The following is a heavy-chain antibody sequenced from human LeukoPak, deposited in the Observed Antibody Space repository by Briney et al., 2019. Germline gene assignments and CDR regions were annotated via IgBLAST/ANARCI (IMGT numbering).Heavy chain of an antibody. CDR3: AREYSSGWTGGFDP. CDR1: GFTFDDYG. Sequence: GGSLRLSCAASGFTFDDYGMSWVRQAPGKGPEWVSGINWNGGSTGYADSVKGRFTISRDNAKNSLYLQMNSLRAEDTALYYCAREYSSGWTGGFDPWGQGTLVTVSS. CDR2: INWNGGST. D-gene: IGHD6-19*01. V-gene: IGHV3-20*04. J-gene: IGHJ5*02.